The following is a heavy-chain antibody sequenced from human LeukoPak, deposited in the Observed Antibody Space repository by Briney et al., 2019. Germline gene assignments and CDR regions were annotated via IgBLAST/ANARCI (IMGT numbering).Heavy chain of an antibody. CDR1: GHSFTTYW. CDR2: VYPGDSDT. Sequence: GESLQISCQSSGHSFTTYWIGWVRQMPGKGLEWMGIVYPGDSDTRYSPSIQGQVTISADKSINTAYLQWSSLKASDTAMYNCARFPQAGEVDYWGQGTLVTVSS. D-gene: IGHD6-19*01. CDR3: ARFPQAGEVDY. J-gene: IGHJ4*02. V-gene: IGHV5-51*01.